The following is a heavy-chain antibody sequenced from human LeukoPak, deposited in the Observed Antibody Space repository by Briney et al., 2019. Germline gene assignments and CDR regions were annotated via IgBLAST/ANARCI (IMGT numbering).Heavy chain of an antibody. J-gene: IGHJ4*02. V-gene: IGHV1-24*01. Sequence: GASVKVSCKVSGYTLTELSMHWVRQAPGKGLEWMGGFDPEDGETIYAQKFQGRVTMTEDTSTDTAYMELSSLRSEDTAAYYCATPTPVRGVTHFDYWGQGTLVTVSS. CDR3: ATPTPVRGVTHFDY. CDR1: GYTLTELS. CDR2: FDPEDGET. D-gene: IGHD3-10*01.